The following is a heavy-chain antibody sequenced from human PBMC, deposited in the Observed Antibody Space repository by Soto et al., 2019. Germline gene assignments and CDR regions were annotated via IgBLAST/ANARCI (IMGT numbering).Heavy chain of an antibody. CDR3: XXXXXXXSDY. CDR1: GFTISTFW. V-gene: IGHV3-7*02. CDR2: IKEDGSAM. J-gene: IGHJ4*02. Sequence: EVQLVESGGGLVQPGGSLRLSCAASGFTISTFWMSWVRQAPGKGLEWVASIKEDGSAMFYLDSVKGRFTISRDSXXXXXXXXXXXXXXXXXXXXXXXXXXXXXSDYWGQGTLVTVSS.